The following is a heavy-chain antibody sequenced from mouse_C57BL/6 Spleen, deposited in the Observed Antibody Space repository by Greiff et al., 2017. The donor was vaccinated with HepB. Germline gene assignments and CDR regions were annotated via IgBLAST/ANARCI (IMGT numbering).Heavy chain of an antibody. CDR2: IYPGDGDT. CDR3: ARWTTVVPYYFDY. Sequence: VQLVESGPELVKPGASVKISCKASGYAFSSSWMNWVKQRPGKGLEWIGRIYPGDGDTNYNGKFKGKATLTADKSSSTAYMQLSSLTSEDSAVYFCARWTTVVPYYFDYWGQGTTLTVSS. J-gene: IGHJ2*01. D-gene: IGHD1-1*01. CDR1: GYAFSSSW. V-gene: IGHV1-82*01.